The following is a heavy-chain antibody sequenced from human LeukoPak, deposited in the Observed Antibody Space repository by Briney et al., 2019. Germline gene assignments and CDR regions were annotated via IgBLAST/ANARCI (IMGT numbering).Heavy chain of an antibody. D-gene: IGHD3-10*01. J-gene: IGHJ5*02. CDR3: ASNRDLVRGLFDP. Sequence: GGSLRLSCAASGFTFSSYSMNWVRQAPGKGLEWVSSISSSSSYIYYADSVKGRFTISRDNAKNSLYLQMNSLRAEDTAVYYCASNRDLVRGLFDPWGQGTLVTVSS. V-gene: IGHV3-21*01. CDR2: ISSSSSYI. CDR1: GFTFSSYS.